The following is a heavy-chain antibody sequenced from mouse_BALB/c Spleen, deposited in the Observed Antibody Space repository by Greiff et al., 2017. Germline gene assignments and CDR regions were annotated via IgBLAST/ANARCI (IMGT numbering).Heavy chain of an antibody. Sequence: QVQLQQSGAELVRPGASVKLSCKASGYTFTSYWINWVKQRPGQGLEWIGNIYPSDSYTNYNQKFKDKATLTVDKSSSTAYMQLSSPTSEDSAVYYCTRGTPYFDYWGQGTTLTVSS. V-gene: IGHV1-69*02. D-gene: IGHD2-14*01. J-gene: IGHJ2*01. CDR2: IYPSDSYT. CDR3: TRGTPYFDY. CDR1: GYTFTSYW.